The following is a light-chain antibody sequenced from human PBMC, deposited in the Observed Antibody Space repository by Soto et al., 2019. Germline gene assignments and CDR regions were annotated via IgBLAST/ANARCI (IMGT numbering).Light chain of an antibody. J-gene: IGLJ1*01. V-gene: IGLV2-14*01. CDR1: SSDVGSYDY. Sequence: QSALTQPASVSGSPGQSIAISCTGTSSDVGSYDYVSWYQQHPDKAPKLMIYEVTQRPSGVSNRFSGSKSGNTASLTISGLQAEDEAAYDCSSHTSVNTRVFGTGTQLTVL. CDR3: SSHTSVNTRV. CDR2: EVT.